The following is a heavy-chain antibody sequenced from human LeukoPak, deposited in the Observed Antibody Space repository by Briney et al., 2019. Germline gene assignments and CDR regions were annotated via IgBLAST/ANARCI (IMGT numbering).Heavy chain of an antibody. CDR3: AREGGYYFDY. CDR1: GGTFSSYA. D-gene: IGHD3-16*01. V-gene: IGHV1-69*05. CDR2: IIPIFGTA. J-gene: IGHJ4*02. Sequence: SVKVSCKASGGTFSSYAISWVRQAPGQGLEWMGRIIPIFGTANYAQKFQGRVTITTDESASTAYMELSSLRSEDTAVYYCAREGGYYFDYWGQGTLVTVSS.